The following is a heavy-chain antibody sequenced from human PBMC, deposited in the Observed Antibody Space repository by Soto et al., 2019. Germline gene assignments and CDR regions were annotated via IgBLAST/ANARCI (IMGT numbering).Heavy chain of an antibody. V-gene: IGHV1-69*01. CDR3: ARGHPLRYSSSPYYYYGMDV. J-gene: IGHJ6*02. Sequence: QVQLVQSGAEVKKPGSSVKVSCKASGGTFSSYAISWVRQAPGQGLEWMGGSIPIFGTANYAQKFQGRVTITADESTSTAYMELSSLRSEDTAVYYCARGHPLRYSSSPYYYYGMDVWGQGTTVTVSS. CDR2: SIPIFGTA. CDR1: GGTFSSYA. D-gene: IGHD6-6*01.